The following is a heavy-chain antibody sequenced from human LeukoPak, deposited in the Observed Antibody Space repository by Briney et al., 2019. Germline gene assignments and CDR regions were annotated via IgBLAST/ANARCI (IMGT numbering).Heavy chain of an antibody. J-gene: IGHJ4*02. CDR2: ISSSGSTI. Sequence: GGSLRLSCAASGFTVSNYYMSWIRQAPGKGLEWVSYISSSGSTIYYADSVKGRFTISRDNSKNTLYLQMNSLRAEDTAVYYCARGGPAAGRFDYWGQGTLVTVSS. D-gene: IGHD6-13*01. CDR3: ARGGPAAGRFDY. V-gene: IGHV3-11*04. CDR1: GFTVSNYY.